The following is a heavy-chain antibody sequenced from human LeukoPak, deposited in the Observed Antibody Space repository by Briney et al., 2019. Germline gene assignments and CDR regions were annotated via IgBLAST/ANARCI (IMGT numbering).Heavy chain of an antibody. J-gene: IGHJ4*02. V-gene: IGHV1-3*03. CDR3: ARGGRGSTVTLYYFDY. CDR1: GYTFTNYP. CDR2: INAGNGNT. Sequence: ASVKVSCKASGYTFTNYPIHWVRQAPGQRLEWMGWINAGNGNTKYSQEFQGRVTITRDTSASTAYMELSSLRSEDMAVYYCARGGRGSTVTLYYFDYWGQGTLVTVSS. D-gene: IGHD4-17*01.